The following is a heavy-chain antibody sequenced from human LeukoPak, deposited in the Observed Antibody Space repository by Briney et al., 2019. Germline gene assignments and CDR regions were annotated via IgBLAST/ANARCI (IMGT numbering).Heavy chain of an antibody. J-gene: IGHJ4*02. CDR3: ARHIDNGWYAF. D-gene: IGHD6-19*01. CDR2: IFYSGST. V-gene: IGHV4-59*08. Sequence: PSETLSLTCTVSGGSISSYYWSWIRQPPGKGLEWIGYIFYSGSTNYNPSLKSRVTMSVDRSRNQFSLKLNSVTAADTAVYYCARHIDNGWYAFWGQGTLVTVSS. CDR1: GGSISSYY.